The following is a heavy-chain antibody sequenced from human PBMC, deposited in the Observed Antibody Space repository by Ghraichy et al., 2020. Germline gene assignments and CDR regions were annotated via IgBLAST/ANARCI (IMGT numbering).Heavy chain of an antibody. CDR3: ARGGFRRRLTLTPGYYLQG. J-gene: IGHJ4*02. CDR1: GGYFSGYD. Sequence: SETLSPTCAVYGGYFSGYDWSWIRQPPGKGLEWIGEINPSGSTNYNPSLKSRVTISVDTSKNQFSLKLSSVTAADTAVYYCARGGFRRRLTLTPGYYLQGWGQGTLVTVSS. D-gene: IGHD2/OR15-2a*01. V-gene: IGHV4-34*01. CDR2: INPSGST.